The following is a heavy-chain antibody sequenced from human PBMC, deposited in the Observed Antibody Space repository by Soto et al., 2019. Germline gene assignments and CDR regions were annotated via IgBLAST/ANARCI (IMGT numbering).Heavy chain of an antibody. J-gene: IGHJ6*02. CDR2: IIPIFGSA. V-gene: IGHV1-46*01. Sequence: ASVKVSCKASGYTFTSYYMHWVRQAPGQGLEWMGRIIPIFGSANYAQKFQGRVTMTGDESTSTAYMELSRLRSDDTAVYYCARGGVTMVRGVITFYGMDVWGQGTTVTVSS. D-gene: IGHD3-10*01. CDR3: ARGGVTMVRGVITFYGMDV. CDR1: GYTFTSYY.